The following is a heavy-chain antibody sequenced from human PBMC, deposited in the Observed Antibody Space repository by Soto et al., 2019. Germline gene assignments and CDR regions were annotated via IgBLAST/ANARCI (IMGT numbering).Heavy chain of an antibody. D-gene: IGHD4-17*01. CDR1: GYTFSNFH. CDR3: ARVPTMTTLGLWSCDI. J-gene: IGHJ3*02. Sequence: QVQLVQSGAEVKKPGASVMVSCKASGYTFSNFHMHWARQAPGQGLEWMGIINPRGGGTNYAQKFQHRVTMPSDTSTSTFYMGLSSLRSDDTAVYYCARVPTMTTLGLWSCDIWGQGTMVTVSS. CDR2: INPRGGGT. V-gene: IGHV1-46*01.